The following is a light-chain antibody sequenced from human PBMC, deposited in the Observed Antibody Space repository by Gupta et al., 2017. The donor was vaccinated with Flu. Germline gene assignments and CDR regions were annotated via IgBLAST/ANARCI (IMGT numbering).Light chain of an antibody. V-gene: IGKV2-28*01. CDR3: MQTIQTPRT. J-gene: IGKJ1*01. Sequence: VMSQSPLPLPFPPGEPASTSCRSSESLLHSAGYSYLDWYLQKPGQSPQLLIDLGSNRASGVPDRGSGRGSGTDCTLKISRVEPEDVGVYYCMQTIQTPRTFGQGTKVEIK. CDR1: ESLLHSAGYSY. CDR2: LGS.